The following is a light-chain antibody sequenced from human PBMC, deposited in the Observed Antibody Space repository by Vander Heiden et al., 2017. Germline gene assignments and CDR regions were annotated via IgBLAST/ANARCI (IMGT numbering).Light chain of an antibody. V-gene: IGLV2-8*01. J-gene: IGLJ1*01. Sequence: QSALPHSPSASGSPRQSVTISCTGTSSDVGGYNYVSWYQQHPGKAPKLMIYEVSKRPSGVPDRFSGSKSGNTASLTVSGLQAEDEADYYCSSYAGSNNYVFGTGTKVTVL. CDR1: SSDVGGYNY. CDR3: SSYAGSNNYV. CDR2: EVS.